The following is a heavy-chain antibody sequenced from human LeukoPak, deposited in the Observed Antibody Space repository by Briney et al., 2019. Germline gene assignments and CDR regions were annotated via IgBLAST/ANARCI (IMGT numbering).Heavy chain of an antibody. CDR1: GFTFSDYY. J-gene: IGHJ5*02. CDR2: ISSSSSYT. D-gene: IGHD2-2*01. CDR3: ARSGYCSSTSCYRWFDP. Sequence: GGSLRLSCAASGFTFSDYYMSWLRQAPGKGLEWVSYISSSSSYTNYADSVKGRFTISRDNAKNSLYLQMNSLRAEDTAVYYCARSGYCSSTSCYRWFDPWGQGTLVTVSS. V-gene: IGHV3-11*06.